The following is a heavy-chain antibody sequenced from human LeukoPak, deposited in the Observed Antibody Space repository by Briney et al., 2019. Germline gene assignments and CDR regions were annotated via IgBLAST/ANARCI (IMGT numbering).Heavy chain of an antibody. Sequence: PGGSLRLTCVASGFTFSSYSMNWVRQAPGKGLEWVSYTSSSGSTIYYADSVKGRFTISRDNAKNSLYLQMNSLRAEDTAVYYCASVALSNYVYYYYMDVWGKGTTVTVSS. CDR2: TSSSGSTI. CDR3: ASVALSNYVYYYYMDV. J-gene: IGHJ6*03. CDR1: GFTFSSYS. D-gene: IGHD4-11*01. V-gene: IGHV3-48*04.